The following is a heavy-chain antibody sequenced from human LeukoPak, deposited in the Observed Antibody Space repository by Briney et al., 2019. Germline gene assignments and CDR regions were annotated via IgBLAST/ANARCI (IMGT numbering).Heavy chain of an antibody. D-gene: IGHD3-22*01. CDR1: GYTFTNYE. CDR2: MNPDSGDT. J-gene: IGHJ4*02. V-gene: IGHV1-8*01. CDR3: ARGLGTYDSSELTWPMISF. Sequence: VSVKVSCTASGYTFTNYEIHWVRQATGQGLEWMGWMNPDSGDTAYAQKFQGRITMTRSTSISTAYMEMNSLRSEDTAVYYCARGLGTYDSSELTWPMISFWGQGTLVTVSS.